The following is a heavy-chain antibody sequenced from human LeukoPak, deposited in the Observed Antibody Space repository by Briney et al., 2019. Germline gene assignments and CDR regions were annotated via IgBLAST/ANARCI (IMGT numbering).Heavy chain of an antibody. Sequence: GSLRLSCAASGFTFSDYYMSWIRQAPGKGLEWVSYISSSGSTIYYADSVKGRFTISRDNAKNSLYLQMNSLRAEDTAVYYCARAADDSSGYYGLNDAFDIWGQGTMVTVSS. CDR3: ARAADDSSGYYGLNDAFDI. D-gene: IGHD3-22*01. J-gene: IGHJ3*02. CDR2: ISSSGSTI. V-gene: IGHV3-11*01. CDR1: GFTFSDYY.